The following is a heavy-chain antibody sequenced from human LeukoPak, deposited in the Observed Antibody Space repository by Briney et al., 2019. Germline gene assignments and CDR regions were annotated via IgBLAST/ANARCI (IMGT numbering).Heavy chain of an antibody. D-gene: IGHD6-6*01. Sequence: SETLSLTCTVSGGSISSSSYYWVWLRQPPGKGLEWIGSIYYTGSTYYNPSLKRRVTISVDTSNNQFSLKLSSVTAADTAVYYCARHGPLTRYSSSSGWFDPWGQGTLVTVSP. CDR1: GGSISSSSYY. CDR3: ARHGPLTRYSSSSGWFDP. V-gene: IGHV4-39*01. J-gene: IGHJ5*02. CDR2: IYYTGST.